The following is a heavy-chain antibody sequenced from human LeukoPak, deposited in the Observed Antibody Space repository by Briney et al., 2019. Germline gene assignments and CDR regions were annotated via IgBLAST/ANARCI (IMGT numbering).Heavy chain of an antibody. CDR2: IYTSGST. CDR3: AAQGGGWYQSFDY. Sequence: SETLSLTCTGSGGSISSYYWSWMRQPAAQGVEGLGRIYTSGSTNYHPSLKSRVTMSVDTSKNPFSLKLSPVTAAATVVYCGAAQGGGWYQSFDYWGQGTLVTVSS. J-gene: IGHJ4*02. D-gene: IGHD6-19*01. V-gene: IGHV4-4*07. CDR1: GGSISSYY.